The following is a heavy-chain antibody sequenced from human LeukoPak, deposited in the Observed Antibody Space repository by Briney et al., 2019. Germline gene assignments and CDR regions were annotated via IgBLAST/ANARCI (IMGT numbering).Heavy chain of an antibody. CDR1: GFTFSTHA. D-gene: IGHD3-10*02. J-gene: IGHJ4*02. Sequence: GGSLRLSCAASGFTFSTHAMSWVRQAPGKGLEWVSALSPSGGITYYEDSVKGRFTISRDNSKNTLYLQMNSLRAEDTAVYYCAREVNYFVLEYWGQGTLVTISS. CDR2: LSPSGGIT. CDR3: AREVNYFVLEY. V-gene: IGHV3-23*01.